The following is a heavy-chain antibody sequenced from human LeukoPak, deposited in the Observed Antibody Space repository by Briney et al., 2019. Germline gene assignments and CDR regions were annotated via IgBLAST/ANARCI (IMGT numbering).Heavy chain of an antibody. CDR1: GSSINTPYY. Sequence: SETLSLTCTVSGSSINTPYYWAWIRQPPGEGLEWIGNIFHGVTTFYNPSLKSRVTISVDMSKNQFSLKLSSVTAADTAVYYCARHMALSYRVLVPWGQGTLVTVSS. CDR3: ARHMALSYRVLVP. V-gene: IGHV4-38-2*02. J-gene: IGHJ5*02. D-gene: IGHD3-16*02. CDR2: IFHGVTT.